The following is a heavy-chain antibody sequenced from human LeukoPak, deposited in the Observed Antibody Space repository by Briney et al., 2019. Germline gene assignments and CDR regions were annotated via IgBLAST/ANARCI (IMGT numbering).Heavy chain of an antibody. V-gene: IGHV3-53*01. J-gene: IGHJ4*02. Sequence: GGSLRLSCAASGFTVSSNYMSWVRQAPGKGLEWVSVIYSGGSTYYADSVKGRFTISRDNSKNTLYLQMNSLRAEDTAVYYCARGRSGNYYGSGRGTRFFDYWGQGTLVTVSS. CDR1: GFTVSSNY. CDR2: IYSGGST. CDR3: ARGRSGNYYGSGRGTRFFDY. D-gene: IGHD3-10*01.